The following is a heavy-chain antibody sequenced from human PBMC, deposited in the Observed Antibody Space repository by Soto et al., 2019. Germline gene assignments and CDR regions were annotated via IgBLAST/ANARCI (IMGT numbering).Heavy chain of an antibody. CDR3: ARVAGVVPASYYHYYGIDV. V-gene: IGHV4-59*01. D-gene: IGHD2-15*01. Sequence: KPSETLSLTCTVSGGSISSYYWSWIRQPPGKGLEWIGYIYYSGSTNYNPSLKSRVTISVDTSKNQFSLKLSSVTAADTAVYYCARVAGVVPASYYHYYGIDVWGEGATVTVSS. CDR2: IYYSGST. J-gene: IGHJ6*04. CDR1: GGSISSYY.